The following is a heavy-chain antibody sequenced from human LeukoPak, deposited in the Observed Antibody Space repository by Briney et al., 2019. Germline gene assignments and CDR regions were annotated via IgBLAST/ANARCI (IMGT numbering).Heavy chain of an antibody. V-gene: IGHV3-74*01. CDR2: INGEGIIT. Sequence: GGSLRLSCAASGFTFSSYWMHWVRQAPGKGLVWVSRINGEGIITNYAASVKGRFTISRDNARNTLYLQVNSLRADDTAVYYCARGVGGDYRYTVESWGQGTLVTASS. CDR3: ARGVGGDYRYTVES. J-gene: IGHJ4*02. D-gene: IGHD3-16*02. CDR1: GFTFSSYW.